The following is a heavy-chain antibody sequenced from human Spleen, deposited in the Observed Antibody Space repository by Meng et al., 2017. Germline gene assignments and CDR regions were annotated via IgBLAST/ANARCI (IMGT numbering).Heavy chain of an antibody. CDR1: GFSFSSYE. J-gene: IGHJ4*02. CDR3: AQARGYSYGYWLDY. Sequence: GGSLRLSCTASGFSFSSYEMNWVRQAPGRGLEWVSYISGSSIYYADSVKGRFTISRDNSKNTLYLQMNSLRAEDTAVYYCAQARGYSYGYWLDYWGQGTLVTVS. CDR2: ISGSSI. D-gene: IGHD5-18*01. V-gene: IGHV3-48*03.